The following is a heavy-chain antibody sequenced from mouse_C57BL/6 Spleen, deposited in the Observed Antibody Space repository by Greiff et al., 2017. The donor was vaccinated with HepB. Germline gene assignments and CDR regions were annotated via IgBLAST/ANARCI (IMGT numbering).Heavy chain of an antibody. CDR1: GYTFTSYW. CDR2: IYPGSGST. V-gene: IGHV1-55*01. Sequence: VQLQQPGAELVKPGASVKMSCKASGYTFTSYWITWVKQRPGQGLEWIGDIYPGSGSTNYNEKFKSKATLTVDTSSSTAYMQLSSLTSEDSAVYYCARWGTTVERDFDYWGQGTTLTVSS. D-gene: IGHD1-1*01. J-gene: IGHJ2*01. CDR3: ARWGTTVERDFDY.